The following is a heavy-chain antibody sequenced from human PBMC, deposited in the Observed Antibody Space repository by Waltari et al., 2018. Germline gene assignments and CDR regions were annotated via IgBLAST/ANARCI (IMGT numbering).Heavy chain of an antibody. CDR2: LRNTGGT. CDR1: GDFLGDDH. J-gene: IGHJ4*02. D-gene: IGHD3-16*01. CDR3: ARLPTKYYDSLVWGFFDQ. V-gene: IGHV4-59*08. Sequence: HVQLQESGPGLVKPSETLSLTCTVSGDFLGDDHWTWIRQAPGKGLEWIASLRNTGGTKCTPSLQSRVTVSAVTSKKQFALRLTSVTAADTAVYYCARLPTKYYDSLVWGFFDQWGQGILVTVSS.